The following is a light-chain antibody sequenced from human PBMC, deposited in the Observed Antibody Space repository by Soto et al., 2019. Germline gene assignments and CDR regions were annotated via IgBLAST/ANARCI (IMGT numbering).Light chain of an antibody. CDR2: DVS. CDR3: QHFDILPLP. V-gene: IGKV1-33*01. J-gene: IGKJ4*01. CDR1: QDISTH. Sequence: IQMTQSLSSLSASVGDRFTITCQASQDISTHLTWFQQKPGKAPKLLIYDVSILETGVPSRFSGSGSETHFTFSISSLQPEDIAPYYCQHFDILPLPFGGGTKVAIK.